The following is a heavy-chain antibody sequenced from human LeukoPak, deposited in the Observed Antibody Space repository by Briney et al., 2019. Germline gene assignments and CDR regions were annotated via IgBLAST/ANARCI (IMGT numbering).Heavy chain of an antibody. D-gene: IGHD3-3*01. CDR2: ISGSGGST. Sequence: GGSLRLSCAASGFTFSSYAMSWVRQAPGKGLEWVSAISGSGGSTYYADSVKGRFTISRDNSKNTLYLQMNSLRAEDTAVYYFAKNSGDYSYYDFWSGYGYYFDYWGQGTLVTVSS. CDR1: GFTFSSYA. V-gene: IGHV3-23*01. CDR3: AKNSGDYSYYDFWSGYGYYFDY. J-gene: IGHJ4*02.